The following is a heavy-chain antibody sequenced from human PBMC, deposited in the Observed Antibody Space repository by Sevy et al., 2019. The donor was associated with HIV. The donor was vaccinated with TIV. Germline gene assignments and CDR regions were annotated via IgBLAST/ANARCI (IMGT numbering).Heavy chain of an antibody. D-gene: IGHD1-1*01. CDR1: GFSISSHY. CDR3: ARPLYNGNDGDVFDL. CDR2: IYIGGST. Sequence: GGSLRLSCAASGFSISSHYMSWVRQAPGKGLEWVSVIYIGGSTYFANSVKGRFTLSRDNSKNTLYLEMNSLTAEDTAVYYCARPLYNGNDGDVFDLWGQGTVVTVSS. J-gene: IGHJ3*01. V-gene: IGHV3-66*02.